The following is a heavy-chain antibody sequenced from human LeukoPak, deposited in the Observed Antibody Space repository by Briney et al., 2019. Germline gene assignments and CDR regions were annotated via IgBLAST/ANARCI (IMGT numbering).Heavy chain of an antibody. D-gene: IGHD3-22*01. V-gene: IGHV3-23*01. CDR3: AKEVLVVIESYFDN. J-gene: IGHJ4*02. CDR2: ITGSGQTV. CDR1: GFAFSSYA. Sequence: VRPGGSLRLSCEASGFAFSSYAMTWVRQAPGKGLEWLSSITGSGQTVYYADAVKGRFTVSRDNSKNTLYLQMSGLRAEDTAIYYCAKEVLVVIESYFDNWGQGALVTVSS.